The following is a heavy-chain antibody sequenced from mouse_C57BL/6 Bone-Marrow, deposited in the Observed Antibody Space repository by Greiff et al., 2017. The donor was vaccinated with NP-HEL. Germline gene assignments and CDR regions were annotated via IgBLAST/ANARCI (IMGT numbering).Heavy chain of an antibody. V-gene: IGHV1-56*01. CDR1: GYTFTSHW. D-gene: IGHD1-1*01. Sequence: QVQLQQSGPELVRPGASVKISCKAPGYTFTSHWMQWVRQRPGQGLEWIGEIFPGSGSTYYNEKFKGKSTLTVDTSSSTAYMQLSSLTSEDSAVYFGARDYGSSYAFAYWGQGTLVTVSA. CDR2: IFPGSGST. J-gene: IGHJ3*01. CDR3: ARDYGSSYAFAY.